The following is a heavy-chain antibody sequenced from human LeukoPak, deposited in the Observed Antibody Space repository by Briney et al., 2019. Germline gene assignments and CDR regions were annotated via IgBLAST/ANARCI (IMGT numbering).Heavy chain of an antibody. CDR1: GGSISSGDYS. J-gene: IGHJ4*02. Sequence: SQTLSLTCAVSGGSISSGDYSWNWIRQPPGKGLEWIGYIYRSGSTYYNPSLKSRVTISLDMSKNQFSLKLSPMTAADTAVYFCARGSGGYYFDYWGQGTLVPVSS. CDR3: ARGSGGYYFDY. D-gene: IGHD6-13*01. CDR2: IYRSGST. V-gene: IGHV4-30-2*01.